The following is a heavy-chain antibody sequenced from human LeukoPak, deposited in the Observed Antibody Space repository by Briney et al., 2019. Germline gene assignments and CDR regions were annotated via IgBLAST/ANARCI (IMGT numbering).Heavy chain of an antibody. Sequence: SETLSLTCTVSSGSISRDYWSWIRQPPGKGLGWIGYVYYTGSTNYNPSLKSRVTMSVDTSKNQFSLKLSSVTAADTAVYYCARGVEWAAFDIWGQGTMVTVSS. CDR1: SGSISRDY. V-gene: IGHV4-59*12. D-gene: IGHD3-3*01. CDR3: ARGVEWAAFDI. CDR2: VYYTGST. J-gene: IGHJ3*02.